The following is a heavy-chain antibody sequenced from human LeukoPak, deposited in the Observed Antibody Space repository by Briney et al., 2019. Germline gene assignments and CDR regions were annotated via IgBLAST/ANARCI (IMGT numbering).Heavy chain of an antibody. CDR2: IIPIFGTA. CDR3: ASEPRIILTGYFY. Sequence: SVKVSCKASGGTFSSYAISWVRQAPGQGLEWMGGIIPIFGTANYAQKFQGRVTITANESTSTAYMELSSLRSEDTAVYYCASEPRIILTGYFYWGQGTLVTVSS. V-gene: IGHV1-69*13. D-gene: IGHD3-9*01. CDR1: GGTFSSYA. J-gene: IGHJ4*02.